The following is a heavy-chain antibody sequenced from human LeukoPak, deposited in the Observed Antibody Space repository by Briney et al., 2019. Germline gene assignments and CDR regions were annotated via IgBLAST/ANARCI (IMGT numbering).Heavy chain of an antibody. CDR3: ARDLSASWYSLAY. D-gene: IGHD6-13*01. CDR1: ALSIDDYG. Sequence: GGSLRLSCVASALSIDDYGVSWVRQAPGKGLEWISGIDWSGGAISYSDSVKGRFTISRDNTKNSLYLQMTSLRVDDTAVYYCARDLSASWYSLAYWGQGTLVTVSS. CDR2: IDWSGGAI. V-gene: IGHV3-20*04. J-gene: IGHJ4*02.